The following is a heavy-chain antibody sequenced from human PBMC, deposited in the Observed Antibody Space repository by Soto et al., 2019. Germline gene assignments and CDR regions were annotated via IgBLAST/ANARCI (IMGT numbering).Heavy chain of an antibody. V-gene: IGHV3-66*01. CDR2: IYSGGST. J-gene: IGHJ6*04. Sequence: EVQLVESGGGLVQRGGSLRLSCAASGITVYNNYMSWVRQSPGKGLEWVSVIYSGGSTSYADSVKGRFTISRDGFKNTVYLQMNRLRAEDTAVYYCARDVGVWGRGNTVTVSS. CDR3: ARDVGV. CDR1: GITVYNNY.